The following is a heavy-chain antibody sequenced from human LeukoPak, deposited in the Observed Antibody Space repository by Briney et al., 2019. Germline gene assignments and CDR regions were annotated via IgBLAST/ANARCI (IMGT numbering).Heavy chain of an antibody. D-gene: IGHD5-24*01. J-gene: IGHJ3*02. CDR2: FYFSGNT. CDR3: ASRGRWLQLPYDTFDI. CDR1: GGSISSSNYY. Sequence: SETLSLTCTVSGGSISSSNYYWGWVRQPPGKGLEWIGSFYFSGNTYYNPSLNSRVTISVDTSKNQFSLKLSSVTAADTAVYYCASRGRWLQLPYDTFDIWGQGTMVTVFS. V-gene: IGHV4-39*01.